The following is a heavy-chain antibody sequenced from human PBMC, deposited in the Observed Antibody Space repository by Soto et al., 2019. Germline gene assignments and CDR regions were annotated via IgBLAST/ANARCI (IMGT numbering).Heavy chain of an antibody. Sequence: EVPLVESGGGLVKPGGSLRLSCAASGFTFSSYSMNWVRQAPGKGLEWVSSISSSSSYIYYADSVKGRFTISRDNAKNSLYLQMNSLRAEDTAVYYCARARYNWNDYYYGMDVWGQGTTVTVSS. V-gene: IGHV3-21*01. CDR1: GFTFSSYS. D-gene: IGHD1-1*01. CDR2: ISSSSSYI. J-gene: IGHJ6*02. CDR3: ARARYNWNDYYYGMDV.